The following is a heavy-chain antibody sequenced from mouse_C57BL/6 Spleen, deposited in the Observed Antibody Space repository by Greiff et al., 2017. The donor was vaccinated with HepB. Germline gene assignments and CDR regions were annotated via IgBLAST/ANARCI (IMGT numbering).Heavy chain of an antibody. J-gene: IGHJ2*01. V-gene: IGHV1-59*01. Sequence: QDQLQQPGAELVRPGTSVKLSCKASGYTFTSYWMHWVKQRPGQGLEWIGVIDPSDSYTNYNQKFKGKATLTVDTSSSTAYIQLSSLTSEDSAVYYCARRGYGSSYPFDYWGQGTTLTVSS. D-gene: IGHD1-1*01. CDR2: IDPSDSYT. CDR3: ARRGYGSSYPFDY. CDR1: GYTFTSYW.